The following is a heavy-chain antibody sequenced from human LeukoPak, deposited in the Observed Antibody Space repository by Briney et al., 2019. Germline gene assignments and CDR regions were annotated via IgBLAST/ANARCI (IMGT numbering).Heavy chain of an antibody. D-gene: IGHD3-10*01. CDR2: ISSSSSYI. CDR3: ARVIYGSGSYYDY. Sequence: GGSPRLSCAASGFTFSSYSMNWVRQAPGKGLEWVSSISSSSSYIYYADSVKGRFTISRDNAKNSLYLQMNSLRAEDTAVYYCARVIYGSGSYYDYWGQGTLVTVSS. J-gene: IGHJ4*02. CDR1: GFTFSSYS. V-gene: IGHV3-21*01.